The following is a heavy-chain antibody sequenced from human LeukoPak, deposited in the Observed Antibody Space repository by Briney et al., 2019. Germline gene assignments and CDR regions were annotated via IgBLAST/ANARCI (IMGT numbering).Heavy chain of an antibody. CDR1: GLTFSNTW. Sequence: GGSLRLSCAVSGLTFSNTWMSWVRQAPGKGLEWVGRIKSKTNSETTDYAAPVKGRFTISRDDSKNTLYLQMNSLKTEDTAVYYCTRGVGSSDYWGQGTLVTVSS. V-gene: IGHV3-15*01. J-gene: IGHJ4*02. CDR2: IKSKTNSETT. D-gene: IGHD3-10*01. CDR3: TRGVGSSDY.